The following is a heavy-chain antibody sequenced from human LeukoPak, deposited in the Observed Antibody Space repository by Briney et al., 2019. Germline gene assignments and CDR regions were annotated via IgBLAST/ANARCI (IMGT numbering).Heavy chain of an antibody. V-gene: IGHV3-33*06. CDR2: IWYDGSNK. CDR3: SKVDYYDSSGPIDY. Sequence: GGSLRLSCAASGFTFSSYGMHWVRQAPGKGLEWVAVIWYDGSNKYYADSVKGRFTISRDNSKNKLYLQMNSLRAEDTAVYYCSKVDYYDSSGPIDYWGQGTLVTVSS. CDR1: GFTFSSYG. J-gene: IGHJ4*02. D-gene: IGHD3-22*01.